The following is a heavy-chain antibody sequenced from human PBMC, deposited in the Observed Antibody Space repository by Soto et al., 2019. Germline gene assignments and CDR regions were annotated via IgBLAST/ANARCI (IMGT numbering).Heavy chain of an antibody. CDR3: ARDKDRQQLGGNYYYIMDV. V-gene: IGHV1-69*12. D-gene: IGHD3-3*02. Sequence: QVPLVQAGAEVKKPGSAVKVSCKTSGGTFRTSAISWVRQAPGQGLEWMGGIMPVFPTPAYAQKFQGRVTITADESTSTAYMELSSLRSEDTAVYYCARDKDRQQLGGNYYYIMDVWGQGTTVTVSS. CDR1: GGTFRTSA. CDR2: IMPVFPTP. J-gene: IGHJ6*01.